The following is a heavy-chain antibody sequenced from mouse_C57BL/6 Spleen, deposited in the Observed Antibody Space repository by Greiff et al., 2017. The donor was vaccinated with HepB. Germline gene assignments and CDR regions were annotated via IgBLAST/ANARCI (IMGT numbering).Heavy chain of an antibody. CDR2: IDPSDSYT. V-gene: IGHV1-59*01. J-gene: IGHJ3*01. Sequence: QVQLQQPGAELVRPGTSVKLSCKASGYTFTSYWMHWVKQRPGQGLEWIGVIDPSDSYTNYNQKFKGKATLTVDTSSSTAYMQLSSLTSEDSAVYYCAPDSSGYVAYWGQGTLVTVSA. CDR1: GYTFTSYW. CDR3: APDSSGYVAY. D-gene: IGHD3-2*02.